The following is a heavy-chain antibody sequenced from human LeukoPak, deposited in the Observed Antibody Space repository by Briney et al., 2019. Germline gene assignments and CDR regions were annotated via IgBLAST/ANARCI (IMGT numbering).Heavy chain of an antibody. CDR1: GLTFRDYS. J-gene: IGHJ4*02. D-gene: IGHD5-24*01. CDR2: FGGRGSTV. CDR3: ARDKTTGFKNDFDS. V-gene: IGHV3-48*04. Sequence: PGGSLRLSCAASGLTFRDYSMNWVRQAPGKGLEWLSFFGGRGSTVYYAHSVKGRFTISRDNAKRSLCLQMNSLRVEDTALYYCARDKTTGFKNDFDSWGQGTLVTVSP.